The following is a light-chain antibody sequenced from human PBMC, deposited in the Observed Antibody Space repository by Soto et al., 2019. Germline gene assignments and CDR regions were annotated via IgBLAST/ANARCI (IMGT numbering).Light chain of an antibody. CDR1: SSNIGSHY. V-gene: IGLV1-47*02. CDR2: GNY. J-gene: IGLJ1*01. Sequence: QSVLTQPPSASGTPGQRVTISCSGSSSNIGSHYVYWYQQLPGTAPKLLIYGNYQRPSGVPDRFSGSKSGTSATLAISGLRSEDEADYFCAAWDDSLSGCCVFATGTKVTVL. CDR3: AAWDDSLSGCCV.